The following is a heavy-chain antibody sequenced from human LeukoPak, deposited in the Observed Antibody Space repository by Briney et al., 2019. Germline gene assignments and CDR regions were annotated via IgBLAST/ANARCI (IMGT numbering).Heavy chain of an antibody. CDR2: ISYDGSNK. Sequence: GGSLRLSCAASGFTFSSYAMHWVRQAPGKGLEWVAVISYDGSNKYYADSVKGRFTISRDNSKNTLHLQMNSLRAEDTAVYYCARESAQYYYDSSGYRWSKPPYFDYWGQGTLVTVSS. V-gene: IGHV3-30-3*01. J-gene: IGHJ4*02. D-gene: IGHD3-22*01. CDR1: GFTFSSYA. CDR3: ARESAQYYYDSSGYRWSKPPYFDY.